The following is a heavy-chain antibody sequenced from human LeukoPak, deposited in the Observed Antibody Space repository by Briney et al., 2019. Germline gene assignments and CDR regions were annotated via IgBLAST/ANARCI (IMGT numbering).Heavy chain of an antibody. CDR3: ARETTLVKGIMTGIYYYHMDV. J-gene: IGHJ6*03. CDR1: GYTFTSYG. CDR2: ISGNNGNT. V-gene: IGHV1-18*01. Sequence: ASVKLSCKASGYTFTSYGISWVRQAPGQGLEWMGWISGNNGNTNYAEQFQGRVTMTTDTSTNTAYMEMRSLRSDDTAVYFCARETTLVKGIMTGIYYYHMDVWGKGTTVTVSS. D-gene: IGHD3-10*01.